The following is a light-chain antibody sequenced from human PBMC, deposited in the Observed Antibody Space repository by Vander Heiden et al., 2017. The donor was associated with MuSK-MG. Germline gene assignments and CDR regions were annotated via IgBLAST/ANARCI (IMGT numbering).Light chain of an antibody. CDR1: QSVSSN. CDR2: DAS. Sequence: EIVMTQSPATLSVSPGERATLSCRASQSVSSNLAWYQQKPGQAPRLLIYDASSRATGIPARFRGSGSGTEFTLTISSLQSEDFAVYYCQQDNYWPLTFGGGTKVEIK. V-gene: IGKV3-15*01. CDR3: QQDNYWPLT. J-gene: IGKJ4*01.